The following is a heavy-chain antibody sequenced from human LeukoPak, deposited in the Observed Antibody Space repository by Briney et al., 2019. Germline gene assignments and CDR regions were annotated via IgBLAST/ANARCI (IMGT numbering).Heavy chain of an antibody. V-gene: IGHV4-30-2*01. CDR1: GDSISSSGSY. Sequence: SETLSLTCSVSGDSISSSGSYWSWIRQPPGKGLEWIGYIHQSGGAYYNPSLKGRVTISVDRSKNQFSLKLSSVTAADTAVYYCARERGDDFWSGQFGGYYFDYWGQGTLVTVSS. D-gene: IGHD3-3*01. J-gene: IGHJ4*02. CDR3: ARERGDDFWSGQFGGYYFDY. CDR2: IHQSGGA.